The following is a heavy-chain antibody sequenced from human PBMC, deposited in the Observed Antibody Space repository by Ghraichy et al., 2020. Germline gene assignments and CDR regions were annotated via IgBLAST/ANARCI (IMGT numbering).Heavy chain of an antibody. D-gene: IGHD2-2*01. CDR2: INHSGST. V-gene: IGHV4-34*01. Sequence: SQTLSLTCAVYGGSFSGYYWSWIRQPPGKGLEWIGEINHSGSTNYNPSLKSRVTISVDTSKNQFSLKLSSVIAADTAVYYCARRPYCSSTSCPNWFDPWGQGTLVTVSS. J-gene: IGHJ5*02. CDR1: GGSFSGYY. CDR3: ARRPYCSSTSCPNWFDP.